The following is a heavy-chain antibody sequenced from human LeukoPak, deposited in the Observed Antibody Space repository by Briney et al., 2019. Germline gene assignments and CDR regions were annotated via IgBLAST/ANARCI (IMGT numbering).Heavy chain of an antibody. CDR1: GFTFSSYS. CDR3: ARDYGDTYYYYGMDV. D-gene: IGHD4-17*01. CDR2: ISSSSSYI. J-gene: IGHJ6*02. Sequence: PGGSLRLSCAASGFTFSSYSMKWVREAPGKGLEWVSSISSSSSYIYYAASVKGRFTISRDNAKNSLYLQMNSLRAEDTAVYYCARDYGDTYYYYGMDVWGQGTTVTVSS. V-gene: IGHV3-21*01.